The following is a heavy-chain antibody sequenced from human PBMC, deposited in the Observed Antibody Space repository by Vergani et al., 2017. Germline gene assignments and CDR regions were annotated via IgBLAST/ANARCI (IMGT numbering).Heavy chain of an antibody. CDR1: GGSISSYY. CDR2: IYYSGST. D-gene: IGHD4-17*01. J-gene: IGHJ6*02. Sequence: QVQLQESGPGLVKPSETLSLTCTVSGGSISSYYWSWIRQPPGKGLEWIGYIYYSGSTNYTPSLKSRVTISVDTAKNQFSLKLSSVTAADTAVYYCARESPSGDSGMDVWGQGTTVTVSS. CDR3: ARESPSGDSGMDV. V-gene: IGHV4-59*01.